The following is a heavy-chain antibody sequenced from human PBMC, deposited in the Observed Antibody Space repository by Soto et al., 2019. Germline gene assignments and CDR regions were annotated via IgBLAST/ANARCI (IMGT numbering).Heavy chain of an antibody. Sequence: PGESLKISCKGSGYSFTSYWISWVRQMPGKGLEWMGRIGPSDSYTNYGPSFQGHVTISADKSISTAYLQWSSLKASDTAMYYCARPPPRVPAAPYYSADYGMDVWGQGTTVTVSS. CDR3: ARPPPRVPAAPYYSADYGMDV. D-gene: IGHD2-2*01. CDR1: GYSFTSYW. CDR2: IGPSDSYT. J-gene: IGHJ6*02. V-gene: IGHV5-10-1*01.